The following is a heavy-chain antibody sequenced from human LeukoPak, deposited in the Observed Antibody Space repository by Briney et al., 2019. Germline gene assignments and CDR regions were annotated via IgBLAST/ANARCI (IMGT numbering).Heavy chain of an antibody. Sequence: ASVKVSCKASGYTFTSYYMHWVRQAPGQGLEWMGIINPSGGSSSYALKFQGRVTMTRDMSTSTVSMELSSLRSEDTAVYYCARDPLVGASRDAFDIWGQGTMVTVSS. J-gene: IGHJ3*02. CDR3: ARDPLVGASRDAFDI. CDR1: GYTFTSYY. D-gene: IGHD1-26*01. CDR2: INPSGGSS. V-gene: IGHV1-46*01.